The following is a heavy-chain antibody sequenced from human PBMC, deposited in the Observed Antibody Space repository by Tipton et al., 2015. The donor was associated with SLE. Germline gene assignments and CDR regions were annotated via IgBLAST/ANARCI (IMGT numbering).Heavy chain of an antibody. CDR3: ARAPRPSGPASHFDF. CDR2: IYYSGST. Sequence: TLSLTCTVSGGSISSYYWSWIRQPPGKGLEWIGYIYYSGSTNYNPSLKSRVTISVDTSKNQFSLKLTSVTAADTAIYYCARAPRPSGPASHFDFWGHGTLVTVSS. CDR1: GGSISSYY. J-gene: IGHJ4*01. D-gene: IGHD1-26*01. V-gene: IGHV4-59*01.